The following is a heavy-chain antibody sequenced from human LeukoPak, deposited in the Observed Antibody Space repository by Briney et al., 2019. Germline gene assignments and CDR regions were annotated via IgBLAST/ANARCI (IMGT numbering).Heavy chain of an antibody. Sequence: GASVKVSCKGSNYTFTSYAMNWVRQAPGQGLQWMGSINTKTGKSTYARGFTGRFLFSLDTSVRTAYLQTRSLTAEDTALYYCARTRWLQYDYDAFDFWGQGTVVSVSS. J-gene: IGHJ3*01. D-gene: IGHD5-24*01. CDR3: ARTRWLQYDYDAFDF. V-gene: IGHV7-4-1*02. CDR1: NYTFTSYA. CDR2: INTKTGKS.